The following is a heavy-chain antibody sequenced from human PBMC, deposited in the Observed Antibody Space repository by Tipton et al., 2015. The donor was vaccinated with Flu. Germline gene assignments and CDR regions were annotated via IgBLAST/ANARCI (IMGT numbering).Heavy chain of an antibody. Sequence: SLRLSCAASGFTFSSYGMHWVRQAPGKGLEWVAVIWYDGSNKYYADSVKGRFTISRDDSKNTLYLQMNSLRAEDTAVYYCAKDSEGLRYFDWSGAFDIWGQGTMVTVSS. D-gene: IGHD3-9*01. CDR3: AKDSEGLRYFDWSGAFDI. V-gene: IGHV3-33*06. CDR2: IWYDGSNK. J-gene: IGHJ3*02. CDR1: GFTFSSYG.